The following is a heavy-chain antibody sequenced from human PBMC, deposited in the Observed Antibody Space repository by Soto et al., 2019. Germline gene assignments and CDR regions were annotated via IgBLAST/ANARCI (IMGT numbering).Heavy chain of an antibody. CDR3: ARVERGTATTVVDAFDI. J-gene: IGHJ3*02. V-gene: IGHV4-34*01. CDR2: MRHSGGT. D-gene: IGHD1-1*01. Sequence: QVQLQQWGAGLLKPSETLSLTCAVYGGFVTSGSYYWSWIRQPPGKGLWWVGAMRHSGGTHFNPSLKSRVTISVDTSKNQFTLKMSSVTAADTALYYCARVERGTATTVVDAFDIWGPGTMVTVSS. CDR1: GGFVTSGSYY.